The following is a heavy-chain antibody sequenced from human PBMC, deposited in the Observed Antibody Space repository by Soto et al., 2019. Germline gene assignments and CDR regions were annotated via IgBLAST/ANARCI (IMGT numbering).Heavy chain of an antibody. CDR1: WGTLNSYT. Sequence: SWKAFWGTLNSYTLRLGGKAPWQGLEWMGRIIPILGIANYAQKFQGRVTITADKSTSTAYMELSSLRSEDTAVYYCTVVATIPHNYYYYMDVWGKGTTVTVSS. D-gene: IGHD5-12*01. CDR3: TVVATIPHNYYYYMDV. CDR2: IIPILGIA. J-gene: IGHJ6*03. V-gene: IGHV1-69*02.